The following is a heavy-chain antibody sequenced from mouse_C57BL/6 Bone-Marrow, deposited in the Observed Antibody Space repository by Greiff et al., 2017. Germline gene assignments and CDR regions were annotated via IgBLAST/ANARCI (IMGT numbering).Heavy chain of an antibody. CDR3: ARNGADGYYDD. J-gene: IGHJ2*01. Sequence: EVQLQESGPELVKPGASVKISCKASGYSFTDYNMNWVKQSNGKSLEWIGVINPNYGTTSYNQKFKGKATLPVDQSSITAYIQLNSLTSEDSAVXYCARNGADGYYDDGGQGTTLTVSS. V-gene: IGHV1-39*01. D-gene: IGHD2-3*01. CDR2: INPNYGTT. CDR1: GYSFTDYN.